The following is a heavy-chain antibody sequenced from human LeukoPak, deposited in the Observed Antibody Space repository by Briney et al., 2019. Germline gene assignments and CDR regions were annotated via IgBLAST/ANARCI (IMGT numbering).Heavy chain of an antibody. CDR2: VYYSGTT. D-gene: IGHD2-15*01. Sequence: SSETLSLTCSVSGGSISSSIYYWGWIRQSPGKGLEGIGNVYYSGTTYYNPSLKSRVTISVDTSKNQFSLKLSSVTAADTAVYYCARAGCSGGSCYESRGAFDIWGQGTMVTVSS. J-gene: IGHJ3*02. CDR1: GGSISSSIYY. CDR3: ARAGCSGGSCYESRGAFDI. V-gene: IGHV4-39*07.